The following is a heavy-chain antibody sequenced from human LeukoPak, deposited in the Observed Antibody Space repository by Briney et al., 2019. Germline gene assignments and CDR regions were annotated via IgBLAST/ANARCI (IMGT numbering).Heavy chain of an antibody. J-gene: IGHJ4*02. CDR1: GGSISSGSYY. CDR3: ARVRGLGVITPYFDY. CDR2: IYYSGST. V-gene: IGHV4-39*07. D-gene: IGHD3-16*02. Sequence: PSETLSLTCTVFGGSISSGSYYWGWIRQPPGKGLEWIGSIYYSGSTYYNPSLKSRVTISVDKSKNQFSLKLSSVTAADTAVYYCARVRGLGVITPYFDYWGQGTLVTVSS.